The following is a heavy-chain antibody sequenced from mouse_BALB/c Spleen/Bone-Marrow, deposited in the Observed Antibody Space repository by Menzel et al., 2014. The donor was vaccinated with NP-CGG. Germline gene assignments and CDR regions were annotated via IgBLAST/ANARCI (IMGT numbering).Heavy chain of an antibody. D-gene: IGHD1-1*01. V-gene: IGHV5-4*02. Sequence: EVKLVESGGGLVKPGGSPKLSCAASGFTFXDYYMYWVRQTPEKRLEWVATISDGGSYTYYPDSVKGRFTISRDNAKNSLYLQMSSLKSEDTAMYYCVLRWFAYWGQGTLVTVSA. CDR1: GFTFXDYY. CDR3: VLRWFAY. J-gene: IGHJ3*01. CDR2: ISDGGSYT.